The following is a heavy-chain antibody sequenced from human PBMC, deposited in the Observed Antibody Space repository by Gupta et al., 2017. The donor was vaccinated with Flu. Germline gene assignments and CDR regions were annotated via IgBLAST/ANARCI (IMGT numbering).Heavy chain of an antibody. J-gene: IGHJ3*02. CDR3: ARDSWSSSSRAFDI. CDR1: A. Sequence: AMHWVRQAPGKGLEWVSVISYEGSSKYYTDAVRGRFTISKDNPKNTLNLQMNSLGADDTAVYYCARDSWSSSSRAFDIWGKGTMVTVSS. CDR2: ISYEGSSK. D-gene: IGHD6-6*01. V-gene: IGHV3-30-3*01.